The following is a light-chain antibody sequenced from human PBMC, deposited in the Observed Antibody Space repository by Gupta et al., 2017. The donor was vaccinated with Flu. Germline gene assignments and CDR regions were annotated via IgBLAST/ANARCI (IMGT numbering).Light chain of an antibody. Sequence: GQTATITGSGDALTKKFGYWYQQTPGQAPVLLIHKESGRPSGIPERFSGSTSGTTATLTISGVQAEDEADYYCHSAGSDGTHYVFGTGTKFTVL. CDR3: HSAGSDGTHYV. CDR2: KES. J-gene: IGLJ1*01. CDR1: ALTKKF. V-gene: IGLV3-25*03.